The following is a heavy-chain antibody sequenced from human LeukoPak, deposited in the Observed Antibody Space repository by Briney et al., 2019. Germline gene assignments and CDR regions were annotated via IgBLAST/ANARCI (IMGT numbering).Heavy chain of an antibody. CDR1: GFTFSSYA. J-gene: IGHJ4*02. CDR3: TKETRGQWLPDY. D-gene: IGHD6-19*01. CDR2: ISGSGGST. Sequence: PGGSLRLSCAASGFTFSSYAMSWVRQAPGKGLEWVSAISGSGGSTYYADSVKGRFTLSRDNSKNTVYLQMSSLRAEDTAVYYCTKETRGQWLPDYWGQGTLVTVSS. V-gene: IGHV3-23*01.